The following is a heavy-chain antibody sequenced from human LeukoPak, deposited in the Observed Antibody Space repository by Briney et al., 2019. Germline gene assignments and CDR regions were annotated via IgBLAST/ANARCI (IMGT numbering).Heavy chain of an antibody. CDR1: GFTFSSYS. CDR3: ARDGFGCSGYVPLDY. J-gene: IGHJ4*02. V-gene: IGHV3-21*01. D-gene: IGHD5-12*01. Sequence: GGSLRISCAASGFTFSSYSMNWVRQAPGKGLEWVSAISSSSSYIYYADSVKGRFTISRDNAKNSLYLQMNSLRAEDTAVYYCARDGFGCSGYVPLDYWGQGTLVTVSS. CDR2: ISSSSSYI.